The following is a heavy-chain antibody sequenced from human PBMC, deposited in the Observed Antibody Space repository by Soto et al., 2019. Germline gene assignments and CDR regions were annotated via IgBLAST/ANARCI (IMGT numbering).Heavy chain of an antibody. V-gene: IGHV3-23*01. CDR1: GFTFSSYA. D-gene: IGHD6-19*01. Sequence: EVQLLESGGGLVQPGGSLRLSCAASGFTFSSYAMSWVRQAPGRGLEWVSTVSGSGDSTYYADSVKGRFTISRDNSKNTLYLQRNSLRAGDTAVYYCAAEISSGWYGGAMDVWGTGTTVTVSS. CDR3: AAEISSGWYGGAMDV. J-gene: IGHJ6*03. CDR2: VSGSGDST.